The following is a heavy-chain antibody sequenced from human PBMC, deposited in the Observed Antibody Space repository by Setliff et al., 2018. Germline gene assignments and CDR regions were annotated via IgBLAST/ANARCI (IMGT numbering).Heavy chain of an antibody. Sequence: GGSLRLSCAASGFTVSSNYMSWVRQAPGKGLEWVSVIYSGGSTYYADSVKGRFTISRDNSKNTLYLQMNSLRAEDTAIYYCAKVLAIFGVVTDIGFYFDYWGQGSLVTVSS. CDR2: IYSGGST. J-gene: IGHJ4*02. V-gene: IGHV3-53*01. CDR3: AKVLAIFGVVTDIGFYFDY. D-gene: IGHD3-3*01. CDR1: GFTVSSNY.